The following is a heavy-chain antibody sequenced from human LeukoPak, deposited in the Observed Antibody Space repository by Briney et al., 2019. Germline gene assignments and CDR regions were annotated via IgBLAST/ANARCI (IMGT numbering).Heavy chain of an antibody. CDR1: GFTFSSYA. CDR3: ASDGDYYFDY. Sequence: GGSLRLSCAASGFTFSSYAMHWVRQAPGKGLEWVAVISYDGSNKYYADSVKGRSTISRDNSKNTLYLQMNSLSAEDTAVYYCASDGDYYFDYWGQGTLVTVSS. D-gene: IGHD4-17*01. CDR2: ISYDGSNK. J-gene: IGHJ4*02. V-gene: IGHV3-30*04.